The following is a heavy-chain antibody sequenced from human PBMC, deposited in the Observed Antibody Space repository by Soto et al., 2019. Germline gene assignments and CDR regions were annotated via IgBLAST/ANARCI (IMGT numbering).Heavy chain of an antibody. J-gene: IGHJ4*02. CDR3: ARDCVTLRYFDWLFTFDY. Sequence: GGSLRLSCAASGFTFSSYSMNWVRQAPGKGLEWVSSISSSSSYIYYADSVKGRFTISRDNAKNSLYLQMNSLRAEDTAVYYCARDCVTLRYFDWLFTFDYWGQGTLVTVSS. V-gene: IGHV3-21*01. CDR2: ISSSSSYI. CDR1: GFTFSSYS. D-gene: IGHD3-9*01.